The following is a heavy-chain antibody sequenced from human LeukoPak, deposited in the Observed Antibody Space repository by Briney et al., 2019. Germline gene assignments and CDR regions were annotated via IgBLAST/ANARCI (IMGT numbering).Heavy chain of an antibody. V-gene: IGHV4-59*01. CDR1: GGSISSYY. CDR3: VREDSSTYHPFDY. CDR2: IYYNGST. J-gene: IGHJ4*02. D-gene: IGHD2/OR15-2a*01. Sequence: SETLSLTCTVSGGSISSYYWSWIRQPPAKGLEWVGYIYYNGSTNYNPSLKSRVTISVDTSKNQFSLKLSSVTAADTAVYYCVREDSSTYHPFDYWGQGTLVTVSS.